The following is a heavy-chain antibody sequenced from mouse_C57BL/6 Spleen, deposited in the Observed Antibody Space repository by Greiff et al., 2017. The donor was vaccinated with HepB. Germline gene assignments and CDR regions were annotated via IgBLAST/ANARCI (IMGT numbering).Heavy chain of an antibody. V-gene: IGHV5-9*01. D-gene: IGHD1-1*01. J-gene: IGHJ2*01. CDR2: ISGGGGNT. CDR3: ARHPSPYYYGSSGYYFDY. Sequence: EVKLVESGGGLVKPGGSLKLSCAASGFTFSSYTMSWVRQTPEKRLEWVATISGGGGNTYYPDSVKGRFTISRDNAKNTLYLQMSSLRSEDTALDYCARHPSPYYYGSSGYYFDYWGQGTTLTVSS. CDR1: GFTFSSYT.